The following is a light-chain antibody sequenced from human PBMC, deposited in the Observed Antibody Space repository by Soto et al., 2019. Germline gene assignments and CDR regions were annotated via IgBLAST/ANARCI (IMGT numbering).Light chain of an antibody. V-gene: IGKV1-5*01. CDR2: DAS. Sequence: EIRITQSPSTLSASVGDRVTITCRASQSISSWLAWYQQKPGKAPKLLIYDASSLESGVPSRFSGSGSGTEFTHTISSLQPDDFATYYCQQYNSYSGTFGQGTKLEI. CDR3: QQYNSYSGT. J-gene: IGKJ1*01. CDR1: QSISSW.